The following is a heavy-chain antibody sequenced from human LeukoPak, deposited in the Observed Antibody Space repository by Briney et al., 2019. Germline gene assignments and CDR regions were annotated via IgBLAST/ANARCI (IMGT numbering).Heavy chain of an antibody. CDR2: IYYSGST. Sequence: SETLSLTCTVSGGSISSYYWSWIRQPPGKGLEWIGFIYYSGSTNYNPSLKSRVTISVDTSKNQFSLKLSSVTAADTAVYYCATAYHYDSSGYIQHAFDIWGQGTMVTVSS. J-gene: IGHJ3*02. CDR1: GGSISSYY. V-gene: IGHV4-59*01. D-gene: IGHD3-22*01. CDR3: ATAYHYDSSGYIQHAFDI.